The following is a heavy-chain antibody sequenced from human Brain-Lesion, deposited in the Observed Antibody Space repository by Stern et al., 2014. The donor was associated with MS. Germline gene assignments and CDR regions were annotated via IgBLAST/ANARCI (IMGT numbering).Heavy chain of an antibody. D-gene: IGHD2-2*01. V-gene: IGHV4-61*02. Sequence: QVQLEESGPGLVKPSQTLSLSCTVSGGSISSGGYYWSWIRQPAGKGLEWIGRIFNSGSPSYSPSLKRRVTISIDPPKNRFSRRLNSMTAADTAVYYCARGRVVPGFQYYATDVWGQGTTVIVSS. CDR1: GGSISSGGYY. CDR2: IFNSGSP. J-gene: IGHJ6*02. CDR3: ARGRVVPGFQYYATDV.